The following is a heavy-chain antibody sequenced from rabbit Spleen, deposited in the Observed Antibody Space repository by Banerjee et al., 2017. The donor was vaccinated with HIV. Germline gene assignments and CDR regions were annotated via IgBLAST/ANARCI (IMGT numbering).Heavy chain of an antibody. CDR2: VDTGSSGST. V-gene: IGHV1S40*01. J-gene: IGHJ4*01. Sequence: QSRAESPVYLRERVVAVTLTCGASGFSFRNSDVMCWGGQAPGKGLESIECVDTGSSGSTYYANWAKGRFSWSKAPSTTVTLQTTSVTAEVTAASLGARDGYSRGWGIVLCSFSLWGQGTLVTVS. CDR3: ARDGYSRGWGIVLCSFSL. CDR1: GFSFRNSDV. D-gene: IGHD4-1*01.